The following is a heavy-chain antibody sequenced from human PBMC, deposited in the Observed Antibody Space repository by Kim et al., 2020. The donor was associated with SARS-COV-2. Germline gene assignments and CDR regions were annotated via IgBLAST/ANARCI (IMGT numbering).Heavy chain of an antibody. D-gene: IGHD3-10*01. CDR3: AREVEDGSGSYCDY. V-gene: IGHV4-30-2*01. Sequence: NPSLKSRVTISVDRSKNQFSLKLSSVTAADTAVYYCAREVEDGSGSYCDYWGQGTLVTVSS. J-gene: IGHJ4*02.